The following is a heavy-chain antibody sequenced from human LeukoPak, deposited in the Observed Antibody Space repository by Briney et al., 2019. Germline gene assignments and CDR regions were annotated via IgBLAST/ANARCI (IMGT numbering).Heavy chain of an antibody. D-gene: IGHD4-23*01. CDR1: GASISTNSYY. V-gene: IGHV4-39*07. CDR3: ARGHGGNSGYYFDY. CDR2: IYYSGST. J-gene: IGHJ4*02. Sequence: SETLSLTCTVSGASISTNSYYWGWIRQPPGKGLEWIGSIYYSGSTYYNPSLKSRVTISIDTSKNQFSLRLRSVTAADTAVYYCARGHGGNSGYYFDYWGQGTLVTVSS.